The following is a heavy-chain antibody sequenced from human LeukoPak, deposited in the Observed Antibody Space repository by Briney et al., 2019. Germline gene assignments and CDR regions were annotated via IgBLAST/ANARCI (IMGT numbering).Heavy chain of an antibody. CDR2: IYYSGST. V-gene: IGHV4-31*03. D-gene: IGHD2-2*02. CDR3: ARGIVVVPAAIGVLNLWFDP. CDR1: GGSITSGGYY. Sequence: SQTLSLTCIVSGGSITSGGYYWSWIRQHPGKGLEWIGFIYYSGSTYYNPSLKSRVTISVDTSKNQFSLKLSSVTAADTAVYYCARGIVVVPAAIGVLNLWFDPWGQGTLVTVSS. J-gene: IGHJ5*02.